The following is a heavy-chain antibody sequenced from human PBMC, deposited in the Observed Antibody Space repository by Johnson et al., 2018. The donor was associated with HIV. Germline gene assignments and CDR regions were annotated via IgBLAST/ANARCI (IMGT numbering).Heavy chain of an antibody. V-gene: IGHV3-20*04. CDR1: GFTFDDYG. CDR2: INWNGGST. CDR3: AKWGSMRATSAFDI. Sequence: VQLVESGGGVVRPGGSLRLSCAASGFTFDDYGMSWVRQAPGKGLEWVSGINWNGGSTGYADSVKGRFTISRDNAKNSLYLQMKSLRAEDTAVYYCAKWGSMRATSAFDIWGQGTMVTVSS. D-gene: IGHD1-26*01. J-gene: IGHJ3*02.